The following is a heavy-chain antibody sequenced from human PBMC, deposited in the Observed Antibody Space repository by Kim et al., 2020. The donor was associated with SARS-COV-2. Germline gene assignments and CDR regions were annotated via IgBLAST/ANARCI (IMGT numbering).Heavy chain of an antibody. V-gene: IGHV3-23*01. J-gene: IGHJ5*02. D-gene: IGHD2-15*01. CDR3: AKDGGNWKTTNWFDP. Sequence: GGSLRLSCAASGFTFSSYAMSWVRQAPGKGLEWVSAISGSGGSTYYADSEQGRFTISRDNSKNTLYLQMNSLRAEDTAVYYCAKDGGNWKTTNWFDPWGQGTLVTVSS. CDR1: GFTFSSYA. CDR2: ISGSGGST.